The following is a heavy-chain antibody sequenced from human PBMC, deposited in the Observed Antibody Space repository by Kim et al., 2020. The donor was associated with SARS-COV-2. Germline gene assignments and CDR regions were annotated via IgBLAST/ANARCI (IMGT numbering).Heavy chain of an antibody. CDR1: GFTFSSYW. V-gene: IGHV3-7*03. CDR3: ARDYGRIAAAGLTLYYYYGMDV. Sequence: GGSLRLSCAASGFTFSSYWMSWVRQAPGKGLEWVANIKQDGSEKYYVDSVKGRFTISRDNAKNSLYLQMNSLRAEDTAVYYCARDYGRIAAAGLTLYYYYGMDVWGQGTTVTVSS. J-gene: IGHJ6*02. CDR2: IKQDGSEK. D-gene: IGHD6-13*01.